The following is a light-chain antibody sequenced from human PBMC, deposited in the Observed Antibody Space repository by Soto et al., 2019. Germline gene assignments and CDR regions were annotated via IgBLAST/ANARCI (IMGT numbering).Light chain of an antibody. J-gene: IGLJ1*01. CDR2: EVS. CDR1: SSDVGGYNY. Sequence: VLTQPASVSGSPGQSLTISCTGTSSDVGGYNYVSWYQQHPGKAPKLMIYEVSNRPSGVSNRFSGSKSGNTASLTISGLQAEDEADYYCSSYTSSSTLVFGTGTKVTVL. CDR3: SSYTSSSTLV. V-gene: IGLV2-14*01.